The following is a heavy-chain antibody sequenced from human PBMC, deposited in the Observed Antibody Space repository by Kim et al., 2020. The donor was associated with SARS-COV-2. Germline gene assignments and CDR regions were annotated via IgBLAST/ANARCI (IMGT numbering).Heavy chain of an antibody. CDR3: ARTGLCSGGGCPLAFDW. V-gene: IGHV3-74*03. Sequence: GGSLRLSCAASEFIFSNYWMHWVRQAPGKGLEWVSRINSDGSNTSYADSVKGRFTISRDNAKNTLYLQMNSLRAEDTAVYYCARTGLCSGGGCPLAFDWWGPGSLVTVSS. D-gene: IGHD2-15*01. J-gene: IGHJ4*02. CDR2: INSDGSNT. CDR1: EFIFSNYW.